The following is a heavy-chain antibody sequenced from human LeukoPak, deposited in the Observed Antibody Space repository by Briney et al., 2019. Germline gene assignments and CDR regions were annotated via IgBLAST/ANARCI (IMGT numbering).Heavy chain of an antibody. J-gene: IGHJ4*02. CDR2: INPNSGGT. Sequence: GASVKVSCKASGYTFTGYYMHRVRQAPGQGLEWMGWINPNSGGTNYAQKFQGRVTMTRDTSISTAYMELSRLRSDDTAVYYCARGVRTGRRSQYYFDYWGQGTLVTVSS. D-gene: IGHD1-14*01. V-gene: IGHV1-2*02. CDR3: ARGVRTGRRSQYYFDY. CDR1: GYTFTGYY.